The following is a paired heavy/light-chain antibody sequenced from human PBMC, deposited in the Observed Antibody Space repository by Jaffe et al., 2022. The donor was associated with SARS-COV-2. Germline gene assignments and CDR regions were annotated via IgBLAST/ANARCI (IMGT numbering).Heavy chain of an antibody. J-gene: IGHJ4*02. CDR1: GYYFTTYW. CDR2: IYPGSSASSDT. D-gene: IGHD1-1*01. Sequence: EVQLVQSGAEVKKPGESLKISCKGSGYYFTTYWIGWVRQKPGKGLEWMGMIYPGSSASSDTRYSPSFQGQVTISADKSISTAYLQWSSLKASDTAMYYCARHEGPTARRLDYWGQGALVTVSS. V-gene: IGHV5-51*01. CDR3: ARHEGPTARRLDY.
Light chain of an antibody. V-gene: IGLV1-44*01. CDR1: SSNIGSYT. CDR3: AAWDDSLHGWV. Sequence: QSVLTQPPSASGTPGQRVTISCSGSSSNIGSYTISWYQQLTGTAPKLLIYSNNQRPSGVPDRFSGSESGTSASLAISGLQSEDEADYYCAAWDDSLHGWVFGGGTKLTVL. CDR2: SNN. J-gene: IGLJ3*02.